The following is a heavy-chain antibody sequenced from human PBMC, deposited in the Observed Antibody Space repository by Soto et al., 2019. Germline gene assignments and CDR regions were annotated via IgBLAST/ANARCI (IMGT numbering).Heavy chain of an antibody. J-gene: IGHJ4*02. CDR2: IYYTGSN. D-gene: IGHD3-22*01. V-gene: IGHV4-30-4*01. Sequence: QVQLQESGPGLVKPSQTLSLTCSVSGGSISTGDYYWNWIRQPPGKGLEWIGYIYYTGSNYYNPSLKSRVIISIDTSKNQFSGNLTSVTAADTAIYYCARGSEGDDYDSKLGFDYWGQGILVTVSS. CDR1: GGSISTGDYY. CDR3: ARGSEGDDYDSKLGFDY.